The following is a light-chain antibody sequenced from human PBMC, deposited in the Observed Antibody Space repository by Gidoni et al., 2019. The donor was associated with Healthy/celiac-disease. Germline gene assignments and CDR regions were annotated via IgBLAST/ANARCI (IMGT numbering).Light chain of an antibody. CDR3: QQRSNWHRT. CDR2: DAS. V-gene: IGKV3-11*01. CDR1: QSVSSY. J-gene: IGKJ1*01. Sequence: EIVLTQSPATLSLSPGERATLSCRASQSVSSYLAWYQQKPGQAPRLLIYDASNRATGIPARFSGSGSGTDFTLTISRLEPEDFAVYYCQQRSNWHRTLGQGTKVEIK.